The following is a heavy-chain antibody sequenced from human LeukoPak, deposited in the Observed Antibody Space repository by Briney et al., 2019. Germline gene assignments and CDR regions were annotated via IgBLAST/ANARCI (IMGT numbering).Heavy chain of an antibody. J-gene: IGHJ4*02. CDR1: GGSLSGYY. D-gene: IGHD5-18*01. CDR2: INHSGST. CDR3: ARLGYSYGTDY. V-gene: IGHV4-34*01. Sequence: SETLSLTCAVYGGSLSGYYWSWIRQPPGKGLEWIGEINHSGSTNYNPSLKSRVTISVDTSKNQFSLKLSSVTAADTAVYYCARLGYSYGTDYWAQGTLVTVSS.